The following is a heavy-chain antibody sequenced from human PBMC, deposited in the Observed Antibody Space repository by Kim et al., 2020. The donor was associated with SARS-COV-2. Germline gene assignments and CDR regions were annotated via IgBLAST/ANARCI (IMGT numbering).Heavy chain of an antibody. Sequence: SETLSLTCTVSGGSISSGGYYWSWIRQHPGKGLEWIGYIYYSGSTYYNPSLKSRVTISVDTSKNQFSLKLSSVTAADTAVYYCARDRWNYGDAFDIWGQGTMVTVSS. CDR2: IYYSGST. J-gene: IGHJ3*02. CDR1: GGSISSGGYY. V-gene: IGHV4-31*03. CDR3: ARDRWNYGDAFDI. D-gene: IGHD1-7*01.